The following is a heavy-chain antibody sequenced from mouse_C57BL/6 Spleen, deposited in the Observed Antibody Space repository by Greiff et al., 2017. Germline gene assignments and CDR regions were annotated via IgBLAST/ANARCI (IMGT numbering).Heavy chain of an antibody. D-gene: IGHD1-1*01. CDR1: GYTFTSYG. CDR2: IYPRSGNT. J-gene: IGHJ3*01. Sequence: VQLQQSGAELARPGASVKLSCKASGYTFTSYGISWVKQRTGQGLEWIGEIYPRSGNTYYNEKFKGKATLTADKSSSTAYMELRSLTSEDSAVYFCARDYGEFAYWGQGTLVTVSA. V-gene: IGHV1-81*01. CDR3: ARDYGEFAY.